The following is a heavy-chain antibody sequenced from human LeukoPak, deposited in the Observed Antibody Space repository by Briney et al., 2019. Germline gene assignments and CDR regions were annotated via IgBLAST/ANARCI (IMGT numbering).Heavy chain of an antibody. Sequence: GGYLRRYCAASGFTFSNYALSWVRQAPGKGLEWVSSIGSSVNTTHYAVHVKGRFTISRDNSKNTLYLQMNSRRAEDTAIYYCARDQAFDWFYYNYGMDVGGLGTTV. D-gene: IGHD3-9*01. CDR3: ARDQAFDWFYYNYGMDV. CDR1: GFTFSNYA. V-gene: IGHV3-23*01. CDR2: IGSSVNTT. J-gene: IGHJ6*02.